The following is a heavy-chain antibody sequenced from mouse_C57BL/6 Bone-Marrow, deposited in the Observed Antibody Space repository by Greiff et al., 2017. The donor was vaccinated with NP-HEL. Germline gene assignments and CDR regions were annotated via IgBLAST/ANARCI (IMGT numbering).Heavy chain of an antibody. CDR3: ARNYYGSSYWAY. CDR2: IYPGSGSP. J-gene: IGHJ3*01. D-gene: IGHD1-1*01. CDR1: GYTFTSYW. V-gene: IGHV1-55*01. Sequence: VQLQQPGAELVKPGASVKMSCKASGYTFTSYWITWVKQRPGQGLEWIGDIYPGSGSPNYNEKFKSKATLTVDTSSSTAYMQLSSLTSEDSAVYYCARNYYGSSYWAYWGQGTLVTVSA.